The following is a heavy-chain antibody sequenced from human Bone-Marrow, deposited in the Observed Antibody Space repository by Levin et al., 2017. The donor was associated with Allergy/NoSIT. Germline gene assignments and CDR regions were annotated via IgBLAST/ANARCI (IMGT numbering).Heavy chain of an antibody. Sequence: GESLKISCKASGYTFTGYYMHWVRQAPGQGLEWMGWINPNSGGTNYAQKFQGRVTMTRDTSISTAYMELSRLRSDDTAVYYCARDPRVGWFDPWGQGTLVTVSS. CDR2: INPNSGGT. CDR3: ARDPRVGWFDP. D-gene: IGHD2-15*01. CDR1: GYTFTGYY. J-gene: IGHJ5*02. V-gene: IGHV1-2*02.